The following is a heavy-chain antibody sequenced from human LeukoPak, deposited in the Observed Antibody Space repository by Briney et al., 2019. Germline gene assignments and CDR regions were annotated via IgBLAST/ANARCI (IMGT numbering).Heavy chain of an antibody. Sequence: ASVRVSCKASGYTFTNYYIHWGRQAPGRGLEWMGIINPSGGSTSYAQRFPGRVTMTSDTSKSTVYIDLSSLKSEDTAVYYCARGRPAGVVWGYSDYWGQGTLVTVSS. D-gene: IGHD6-13*01. CDR2: INPSGGST. J-gene: IGHJ4*02. CDR3: ARGRPAGVVWGYSDY. V-gene: IGHV1-46*01. CDR1: GYTFTNYY.